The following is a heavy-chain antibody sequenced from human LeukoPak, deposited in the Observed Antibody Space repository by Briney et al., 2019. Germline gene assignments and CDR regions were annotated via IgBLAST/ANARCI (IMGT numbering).Heavy chain of an antibody. J-gene: IGHJ4*02. CDR2: ISPYNGNT. CDR1: GYTFTNFG. V-gene: IGHV1-18*01. D-gene: IGHD3-22*01. CDR3: ARDAILSYYSDGSADHGFDF. Sequence: ASVKVSCKASGYTFTNFGVSWVRQAPGQGLEWMGWISPYNGNTYSAQKFQGRVTMTTDTPTNTAYMDLRSLRSDDTAMYYCARDAILSYYSDGSADHGFDFWGQGTLVTVSS.